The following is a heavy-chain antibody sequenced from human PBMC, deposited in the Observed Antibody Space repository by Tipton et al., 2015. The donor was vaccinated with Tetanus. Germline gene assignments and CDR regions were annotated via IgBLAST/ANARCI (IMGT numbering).Heavy chain of an antibody. CDR3: AKDLGWIPDNYYYYGMDV. D-gene: IGHD5-18*01. Sequence: SLRLSCAASGFTFSSYGMHWVRQAPGKGLEWVAVISYDGSNKYYADSVKGRFTISRDNSKNTLYLQMNSLRAEDTAVYYCAKDLGWIPDNYYYYGMDVWGQEATVTVSS. CDR2: ISYDGSNK. V-gene: IGHV3-30*18. J-gene: IGHJ6*02. CDR1: GFTFSSYG.